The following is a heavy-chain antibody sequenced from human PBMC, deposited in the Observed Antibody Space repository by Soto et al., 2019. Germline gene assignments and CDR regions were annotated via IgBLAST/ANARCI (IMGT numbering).Heavy chain of an antibody. J-gene: IGHJ6*02. V-gene: IGHV3-48*02. CDR2: ISSSSSTI. D-gene: IGHD4-17*01. CDR3: ARVPTVTYYYYGMDV. CDR1: GFTFSSYS. Sequence: PGGSLRLSCAASGFTFSSYSMNWVRQAPGKGLEWVSYISSSSSTIYYADSVKGRFTISRDNAKNSLYLQMNSLRDEDTAVYYCARVPTVTYYYYGMDVWGQGTTFTVSS.